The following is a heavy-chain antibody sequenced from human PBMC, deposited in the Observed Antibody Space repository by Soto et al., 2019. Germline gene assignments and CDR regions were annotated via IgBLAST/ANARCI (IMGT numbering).Heavy chain of an antibody. V-gene: IGHV1-18*01. CDR1: GYTFTSYG. Sequence: QVQLVQSGAEVKKPGASVKVSCKASGYTFTSYGISWVRQAPGQGLEWMGWISAYNGNTNYAQKLQGRVTMTTDTATSPAYMELRSLRSDDTAVYYCAREGGDYYDSSGYPNAFDIWGQGTMVTVSS. CDR2: ISAYNGNT. J-gene: IGHJ3*02. D-gene: IGHD3-22*01. CDR3: AREGGDYYDSSGYPNAFDI.